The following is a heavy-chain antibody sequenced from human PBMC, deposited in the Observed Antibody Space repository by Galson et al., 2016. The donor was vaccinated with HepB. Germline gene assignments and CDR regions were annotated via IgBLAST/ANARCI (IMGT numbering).Heavy chain of an antibody. CDR2: LFHSGRV. Sequence: ATLSLTCAVSGGSISSSDWWTWVRQPPGQGLEWIGTLFHSGRVNYPPSLASRVTISVDTSNNPFSLRLTSVTAADTALYYCARQYRGSPSDYWGQGTLVIVSS. D-gene: IGHD5-12*01. V-gene: IGHV4-4*02. J-gene: IGHJ4*02. CDR1: GGSISSSDW. CDR3: ARQYRGSPSDY.